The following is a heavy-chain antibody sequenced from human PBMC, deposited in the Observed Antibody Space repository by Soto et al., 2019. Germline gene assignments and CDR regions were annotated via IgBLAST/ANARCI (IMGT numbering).Heavy chain of an antibody. J-gene: IGHJ6*02. CDR2: IIPIFGTT. D-gene: IGHD5-18*01. CDR1: GGSFTYT. V-gene: IGHV1-69*13. Sequence: SVKVSFKASGGSFTYTLSWVRQAPGQGLEWMGGIIPIFGTTNYAQKFQGRVTITADESTKTAYMELSTLRSEDTAVYYCARLHSHGTYGMDVWGQGTTVTVSS. CDR3: ARLHSHGTYGMDV.